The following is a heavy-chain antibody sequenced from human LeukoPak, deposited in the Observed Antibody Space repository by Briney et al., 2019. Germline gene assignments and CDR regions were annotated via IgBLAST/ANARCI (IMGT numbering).Heavy chain of an antibody. Sequence: GGSLRLSCAASGFTFSNAWMSWVRQAPGKGLEWVGRIKSKTDGGTTDYAAPVKGRFTISRDDSKNTLYLQMNSLKTEDAAVYYCTTDYDRSGYYTAFDIWGQGTMVTVSS. D-gene: IGHD3-3*01. CDR2: IKSKTDGGTT. V-gene: IGHV3-15*01. CDR3: TTDYDRSGYYTAFDI. J-gene: IGHJ3*02. CDR1: GFTFSNAW.